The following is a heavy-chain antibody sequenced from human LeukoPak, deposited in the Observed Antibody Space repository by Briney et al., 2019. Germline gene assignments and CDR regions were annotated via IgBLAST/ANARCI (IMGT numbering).Heavy chain of an antibody. CDR1: GGSIVGYY. V-gene: IGHV4-59*01. J-gene: IGHJ4*02. Sequence: SETLSLTCTVSGGSIVGYYWSWIRQPPGKGLEWIGYIFYSGSTDYNPSLKSRVTIPVDTSKNHFSLKVSSVTAADTAVYYCARLSGDGYIPVYWGQGTLVTVSS. D-gene: IGHD5-24*01. CDR2: IFYSGST. CDR3: ARLSGDGYIPVY.